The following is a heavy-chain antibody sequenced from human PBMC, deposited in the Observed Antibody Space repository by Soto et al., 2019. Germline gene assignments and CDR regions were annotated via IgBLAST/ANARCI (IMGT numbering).Heavy chain of an antibody. V-gene: IGHV4-59*01. CDR3: ACSGVVGREVIAWFDP. Sequence: SETLSLTCTVSAGSITTSYWTWIRQPLGKALEWIGYISYRGSTNYNPSLKSRLTISIDTSKSQISLKLTSMITVVTAVYSCACSGVVGREVIAWFDPWGQGTLVTVSS. CDR1: AGSITTSY. J-gene: IGHJ5*02. D-gene: IGHD3-10*02. CDR2: ISYRGST.